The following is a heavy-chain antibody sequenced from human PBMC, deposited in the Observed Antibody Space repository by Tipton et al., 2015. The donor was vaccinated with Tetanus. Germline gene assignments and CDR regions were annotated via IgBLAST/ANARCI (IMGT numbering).Heavy chain of an antibody. D-gene: IGHD3-3*01. CDR1: GYMFSSHW. Sequence: QSGAEVKQPGESLKISCKGSGYMFSSHWIGWVRQVPGKGLEWLGTIYPGDSYSTYSPSFEGQVTISVDRSIDTAYLQWGSLKASDTAIYYCARHFGEMLYAPFRFDPWGQGTLVTVSS. CDR2: IYPGDSYS. V-gene: IGHV5-51*01. J-gene: IGHJ5*02. CDR3: ARHFGEMLYAPFRFDP.